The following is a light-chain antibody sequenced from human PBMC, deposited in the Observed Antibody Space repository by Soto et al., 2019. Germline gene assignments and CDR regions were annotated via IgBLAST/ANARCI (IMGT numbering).Light chain of an antibody. J-gene: IGKJ1*01. V-gene: IGKV1-27*01. CDR1: QGISTY. CDR3: QNYNGAPWT. Sequence: EIQMTQSPSSLSASVGDRVTITCRASQGISTYLVWYQQKPGRVPKLLIFAASTLQSGVPSRFSGSGSGTDFTLTISSLQPEDVATYYCQNYNGAPWTFVQWTKVEIK. CDR2: AAS.